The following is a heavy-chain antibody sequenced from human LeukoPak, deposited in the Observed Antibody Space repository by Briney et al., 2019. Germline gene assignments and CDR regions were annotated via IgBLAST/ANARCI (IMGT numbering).Heavy chain of an antibody. CDR2: IKQDGSEI. D-gene: IGHD3-3*02. CDR3: ARGRIFGVVIY. J-gene: IGHJ4*02. Sequence: GGSLRLSCAASGFTFSSYWMSWARQAPGKGLEWVANIKQDGSEIYYVDSVKGRFTISRDNAKNSLYLQMNSLRAEDTAVYYCARGRIFGVVIYWGQGTLVTVSS. V-gene: IGHV3-7*01. CDR1: GFTFSSYW.